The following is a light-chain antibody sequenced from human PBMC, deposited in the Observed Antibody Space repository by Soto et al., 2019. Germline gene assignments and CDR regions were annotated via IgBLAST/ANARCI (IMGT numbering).Light chain of an antibody. CDR2: EVS. CDR3: SSYTSSSTLEVV. J-gene: IGLJ2*01. Sequence: QSALTQPASVSGSPGQSITISCTGTSSDVGGYNFVSWYQQHPGKAPKLTIYEVSNRPSGVSNRFSGSKSGNTASLTISGLLAEDEADYYCSSYTSSSTLEVVFGGGTQLTVL. V-gene: IGLV2-14*01. CDR1: SSDVGGYNF.